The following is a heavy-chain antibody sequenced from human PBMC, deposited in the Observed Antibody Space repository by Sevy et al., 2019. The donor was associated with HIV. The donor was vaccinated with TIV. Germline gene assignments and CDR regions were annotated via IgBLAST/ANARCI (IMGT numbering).Heavy chain of an antibody. J-gene: IGHJ6*02. CDR2: ISWNGFST. CDR3: AKDTVPVGYRFDYQYTYYYGMDV. V-gene: IGHV3-9*01. D-gene: IGHD5-18*01. Sequence: GGSLRLSCVASGSGFRFDDYAMNWVRQAPGKGLEWVAGISWNGFSTGYGDSVKGRATISRDSAKNSVYLQMNNLRDEDTALYYCAKDTVPVGYRFDYQYTYYYGMDVWGQGTTVTVSS. CDR1: GSGFRFDDYA.